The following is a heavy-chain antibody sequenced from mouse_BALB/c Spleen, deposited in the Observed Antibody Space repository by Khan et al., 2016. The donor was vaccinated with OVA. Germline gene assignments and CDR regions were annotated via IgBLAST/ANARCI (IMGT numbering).Heavy chain of an antibody. Sequence: EVKLLESGGDLVKPGGSLKLSCAASGFTFSSYSMSWVRQTPDKRLEWVATISSDGDYTYFPDSVKGRFTISRDNAKNTLNLQMSSLKSEDTALYYCASHLTGSFAYGGQGTLVTVSA. V-gene: IGHV5-6*01. CDR1: GFTFSSYS. CDR3: ASHLTGSFAY. J-gene: IGHJ3*01. D-gene: IGHD4-1*01. CDR2: ISSDGDYT.